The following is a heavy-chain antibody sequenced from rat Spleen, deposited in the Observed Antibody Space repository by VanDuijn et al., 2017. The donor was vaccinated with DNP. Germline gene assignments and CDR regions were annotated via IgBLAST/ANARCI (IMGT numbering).Heavy chain of an antibody. D-gene: IGHD1-2*01. CDR2: ISYTGST. CDR1: GYSITTYY. J-gene: IGHJ4*01. V-gene: IGHV3-1*01. Sequence: EVQLQESGPGLVKPSQSLSLTCSVTGYSITTYYWGWIRKFPGNKLEWLGHISYTGSTCYHPSLKSRISITRDTSKNQFFLQLNSVTNEDTATYYCARWNSYFYAMDAWGQGTSVTVSS. CDR3: ARWNSYFYAMDA.